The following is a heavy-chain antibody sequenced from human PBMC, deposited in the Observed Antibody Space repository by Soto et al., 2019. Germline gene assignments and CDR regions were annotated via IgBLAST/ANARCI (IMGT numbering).Heavy chain of an antibody. D-gene: IGHD2-21*02. CDR2: IYWDNDK. J-gene: IGHJ6*02. Sequence: QITLKESGPPLVKPTQTLTLTCTFSGFSLSTGGVGVGWIRQPPGKALEWLALIYWDNDKRYSPSLKSRLTVTKDTSKNPVVLTMTNMDPVDTATYYCVHSRCGGDCLRSYSSHYYYGMDVWGQGTTVTVFS. CDR1: GFSLSTGGVG. V-gene: IGHV2-5*02. CDR3: VHSRCGGDCLRSYSSHYYYGMDV.